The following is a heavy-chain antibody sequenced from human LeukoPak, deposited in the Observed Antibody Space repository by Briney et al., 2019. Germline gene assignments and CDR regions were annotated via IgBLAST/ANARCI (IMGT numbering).Heavy chain of an antibody. D-gene: IGHD2-8*02. Sequence: GGSLRLSCAASGFTISSHWMHWVRQAPGTGLVWVSRINTDGSSTIYAESVKGRFTISRDNAKNTLYLQMNSLRAEDRAVYYCARGRTGYYFDYWGQGSLVTVSS. CDR1: GFTISSHW. CDR3: ARGRTGYYFDY. CDR2: INTDGSST. V-gene: IGHV3-74*01. J-gene: IGHJ4*02.